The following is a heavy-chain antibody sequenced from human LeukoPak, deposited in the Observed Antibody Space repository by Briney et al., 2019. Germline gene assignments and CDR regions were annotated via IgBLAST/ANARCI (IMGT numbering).Heavy chain of an antibody. J-gene: IGHJ3*02. D-gene: IGHD2-21*02. Sequence: SETLSLTCTVSGGSISSYYWSWMRQPAGKGLEWIGRIYSSGSTNYNPSLKSRVTMSVDTSKNQFSLKLSSVIAADTAVYYCASGYCGGACQLGGVDMWGQGTMVTVSS. V-gene: IGHV4-4*07. CDR1: GGSISSYY. CDR3: ASGYCGGACQLGGVDM. CDR2: IYSSGST.